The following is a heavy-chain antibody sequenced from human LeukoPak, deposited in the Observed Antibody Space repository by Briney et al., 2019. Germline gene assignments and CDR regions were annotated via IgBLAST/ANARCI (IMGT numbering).Heavy chain of an antibody. Sequence: TGGSLRLSCAASGLTLRNYDIHWVRQAPGKGLEWVAVISYDGSNKYYADSVKGRFTISRDNSKNTLYLQMNSLRAEDTAVYYCAKSLGVYYDSSGYPFDYWGQGTLVTVSS. CDR3: AKSLGVYYDSSGYPFDY. D-gene: IGHD3-22*01. J-gene: IGHJ4*02. V-gene: IGHV3-30*18. CDR1: GLTLRNYD. CDR2: ISYDGSNK.